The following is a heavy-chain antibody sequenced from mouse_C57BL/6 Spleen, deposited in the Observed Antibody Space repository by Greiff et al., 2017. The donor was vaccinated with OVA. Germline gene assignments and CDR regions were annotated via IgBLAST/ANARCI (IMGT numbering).Heavy chain of an antibody. V-gene: IGHV1-72*01. CDR1: GYTFTSYW. Sequence: QVQLQQPGAELVKPGASVKLSCKASGYTFTSYWLPWVKQRPGRGLEGIGRLDPNSGGTKSNEKFKSKATLTVEKPSSTAYMQLSRLTSEDSAVYSCARVVYSYYFDYWGQGTTLTVSS. J-gene: IGHJ2*01. CDR2: LDPNSGGT. D-gene: IGHD1-1*01. CDR3: ARVVYSYYFDY.